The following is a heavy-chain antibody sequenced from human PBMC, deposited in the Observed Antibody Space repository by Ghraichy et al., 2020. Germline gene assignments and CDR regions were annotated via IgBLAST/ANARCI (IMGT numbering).Heavy chain of an antibody. CDR3: AGSFAVIRYFDL. D-gene: IGHD2-21*01. CDR2: IHNTGST. Sequence: SETLSLTCTVSGDSIRSSNFYWGWIRQPPGKGPEWLGSIHNTGSTYHNPSLESRLTISVDTSKNLFSLKLTSVTAADTAVYFCAGSFAVIRYFDLWGRGTLVTVSS. V-gene: IGHV4-39*01. CDR1: GDSIRSSNFY. J-gene: IGHJ2*01.